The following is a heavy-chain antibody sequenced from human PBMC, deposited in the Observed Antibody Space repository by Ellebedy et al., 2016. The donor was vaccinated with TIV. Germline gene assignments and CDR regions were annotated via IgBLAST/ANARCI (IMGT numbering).Heavy chain of an antibody. CDR2: IDYSGST. Sequence: SETLSLXCTVSGGSISSYYWSWIRKPPGKGLEWIGYIDYSGSTNFNPSLKSRVILSLDTSKKQFSLKLSSVTAADTATYYCARGPHDTSGYYAQNRIDPWGQGTLVTVSS. CDR3: ARGPHDTSGYYAQNRIDP. D-gene: IGHD3-22*01. V-gene: IGHV4-59*12. J-gene: IGHJ5*02. CDR1: GGSISSYY.